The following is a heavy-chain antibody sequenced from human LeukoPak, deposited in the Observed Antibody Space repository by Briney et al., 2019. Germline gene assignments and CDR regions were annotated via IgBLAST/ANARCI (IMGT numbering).Heavy chain of an antibody. CDR2: ISGSGGST. Sequence: PGGSLRLSCAASGFTFSSYAMSWVRQAPGKGLEWVSAISGSGGSTYYADSVKGRFTISRDNSKNTLYLQMNSLRAEDTAVYYCARTGDYYDSSGYYFGYFQHWGQGTLVTVS. D-gene: IGHD3-22*01. CDR1: GFTFSSYA. J-gene: IGHJ1*01. V-gene: IGHV3-23*01. CDR3: ARTGDYYDSSGYYFGYFQH.